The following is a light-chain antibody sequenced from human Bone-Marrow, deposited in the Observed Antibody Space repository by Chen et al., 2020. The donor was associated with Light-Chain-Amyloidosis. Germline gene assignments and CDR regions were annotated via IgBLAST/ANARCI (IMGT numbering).Light chain of an antibody. Sequence: QSALTQPASVSGSPGQSITISCTGTSSDLGGDNHVLWYQQHPDKAPKLMIYEVTNRPSWVPDRFAGSESDNTASLTISGLQTEDEADYLCSSYTSTNTLVFGSGTRVTVL. V-gene: IGLV2-14*01. CDR2: EVT. CDR1: SSDLGGDNH. J-gene: IGLJ1*01. CDR3: SSYTSTNTLV.